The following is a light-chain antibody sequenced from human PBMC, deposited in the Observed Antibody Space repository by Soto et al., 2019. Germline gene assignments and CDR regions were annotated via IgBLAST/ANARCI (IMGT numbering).Light chain of an antibody. CDR1: QSVSGN. J-gene: IGKJ1*01. Sequence: EIVMTQSPATLSVSPGERATLSCRASQSVSGNLAWYQQKPGQAPRLLIYGASTRATGIPARFSGSGSGTEFTLTISSLQSEDFAVYYCQQYNKWPTWTFGQGTKVEFK. CDR3: QQYNKWPTWT. V-gene: IGKV3-15*01. CDR2: GAS.